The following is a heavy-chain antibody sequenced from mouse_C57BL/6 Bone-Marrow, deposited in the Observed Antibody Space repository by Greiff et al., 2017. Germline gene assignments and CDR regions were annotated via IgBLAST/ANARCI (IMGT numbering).Heavy chain of an antibody. CDR2: IYPRSGNT. CDR3: ARSSAGTRGFAY. J-gene: IGHJ3*01. CDR1: GYTFTSYG. Sequence: QVQLQQSGAELARPGASVKLSCKASGYTFTSYGISWVKQRTGQGLEWIGEIYPRSGNTYYNEKFKGKATLTADKSSSTAYMELRSLTSEDSAVYFCARSSAGTRGFAYWGQGTLVTVSA. V-gene: IGHV1-81*01. D-gene: IGHD4-1*01.